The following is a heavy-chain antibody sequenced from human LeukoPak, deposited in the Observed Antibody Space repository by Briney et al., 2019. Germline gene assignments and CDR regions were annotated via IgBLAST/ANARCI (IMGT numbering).Heavy chain of an antibody. CDR1: GFTFSSYG. Sequence: LGGSLRLSCAASGFTFSSYGMHWVRQAPGKGLEWVAVISYDGSNKYYADSVKGRFTISRDNSKNTLYLQMNSLRAEDTAVYYCAKDHQYYFDYWGQGTLVTVSS. V-gene: IGHV3-30*18. CDR2: ISYDGSNK. CDR3: AKDHQYYFDY. J-gene: IGHJ4*02. D-gene: IGHD2-2*01.